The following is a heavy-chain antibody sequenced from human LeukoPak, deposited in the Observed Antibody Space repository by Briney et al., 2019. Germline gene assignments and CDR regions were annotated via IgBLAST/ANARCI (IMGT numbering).Heavy chain of an antibody. J-gene: IGHJ4*02. CDR1: GYTFTDYY. CDR2: VDPEDGET. CDR3: ARYSHGDYLGLDY. D-gene: IGHD4-17*01. V-gene: IGHV1-69-2*01. Sequence: ASVKVSCKVSGYTFTDYYMHWVQQAPGKGLEWMGLVDPEDGETIYAEKFQGRVTITADTSTDTAYMELSSLRSEDTAVYYCARYSHGDYLGLDYWGQGTLVTVSS.